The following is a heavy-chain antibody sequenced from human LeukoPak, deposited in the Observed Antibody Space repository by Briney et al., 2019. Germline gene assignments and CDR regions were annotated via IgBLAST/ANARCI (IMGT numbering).Heavy chain of an antibody. CDR3: ATGYYGSGSSYYFDY. V-gene: IGHV1-24*01. CDR1: GYTLTELS. Sequence: ASVKVSCTVSGYTLTELSMHWVRQAPGKGLEWMGGFDPEDGETIYAQRFQGRVTMTEDTSTDTAYMELSRLRSEDTAVYYCATGYYGSGSSYYFDYWGQGTLVTVSS. D-gene: IGHD3-10*01. CDR2: FDPEDGET. J-gene: IGHJ4*02.